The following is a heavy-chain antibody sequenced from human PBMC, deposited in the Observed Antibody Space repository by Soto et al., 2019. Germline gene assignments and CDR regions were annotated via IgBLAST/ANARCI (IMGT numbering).Heavy chain of an antibody. CDR1: GFTVSSNY. Sequence: EVQVVESGGGLIQPGGSLRLSCAVSGFTVSSNYMSWVRQTPGKGLEWVAAFYCGGSTYYADPVKGRFTISRDNSKNSLYLQLNMLRVEATAVYYCLSTPVLKTTSPYSDSWVQGTLVTVS. V-gene: IGHV3-53*01. D-gene: IGHD2-8*01. J-gene: IGHJ4*02. CDR3: LSTPVLKTTSPYSDS. CDR2: FYCGGST.